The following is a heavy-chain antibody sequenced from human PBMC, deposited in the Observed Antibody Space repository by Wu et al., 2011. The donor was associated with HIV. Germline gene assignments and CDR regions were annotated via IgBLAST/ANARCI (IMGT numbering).Heavy chain of an antibody. CDR2: IIPLFGTP. CDR1: GGTFSSYA. Sequence: QVQLVQSGAEVKKPGSSVKVSCKASGGTFSSYAISWLRQGPGQGLEWVGGIIPLFGTPDYAQKFRGRVTMTLDKSTNTVYMELTSLTLDDTAIYYCAQGGPLSTIAISLAGRSWFDPWGQGTLVTVSS. J-gene: IGHJ5*02. V-gene: IGHV1-69*14. D-gene: IGHD6-13*01. CDR3: AQGGPLSTIAISLAGRSWFDP.